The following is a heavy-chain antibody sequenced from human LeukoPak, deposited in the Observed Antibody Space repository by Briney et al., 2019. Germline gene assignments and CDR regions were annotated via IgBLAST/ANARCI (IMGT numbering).Heavy chain of an antibody. J-gene: IGHJ4*02. CDR1: GFTFSSYS. D-gene: IGHD6-13*01. V-gene: IGHV3-21*01. CDR3: ARVVERSSWSWFDY. CDR2: ISSSSSYI. Sequence: GGCLRLSCAASGFTFSSYSMNWVRQAPGKGLEWGSSISSSSSYIYYADSVKGRFTISRDNAKNSLYLQMNSLRAEDTAVYYCARVVERSSWSWFDYWGQGTLVTVSS.